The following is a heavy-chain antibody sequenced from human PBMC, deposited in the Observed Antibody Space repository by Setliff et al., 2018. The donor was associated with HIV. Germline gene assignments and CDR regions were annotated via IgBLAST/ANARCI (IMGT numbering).Heavy chain of an antibody. CDR3: ASSRLHYYDSSGYYPSYFDY. CDR2: INHSGST. D-gene: IGHD3-22*01. Sequence: PSETLSLTCAVYGGSLSGYYWSWIRQPPGKGLEWFGEINHSGSTNYNPSLKSRVTISVDTSKNQFSLTLSSATAADTAVYYCASSRLHYYDSSGYYPSYFDYWGQGTLVTVSS. V-gene: IGHV4-34*01. J-gene: IGHJ4*02. CDR1: GGSLSGYY.